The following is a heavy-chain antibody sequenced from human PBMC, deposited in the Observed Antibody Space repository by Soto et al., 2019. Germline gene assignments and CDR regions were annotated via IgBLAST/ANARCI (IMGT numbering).Heavy chain of an antibody. J-gene: IGHJ4*02. CDR2: ISGSGGST. Sequence: PGGSLRLSCAASGVTFSSYAMGGVRQAPGKGLEWVSAISGSGGSTYYADSVKGRFTISRDNSKNTLYLQMNSLRAEGTAVYYCAKDVRGGWFETPPGTYWGQGTLVTVSS. V-gene: IGHV3-23*01. CDR1: GVTFSSYA. D-gene: IGHD3-10*02. CDR3: AKDVRGGWFETPPGTY.